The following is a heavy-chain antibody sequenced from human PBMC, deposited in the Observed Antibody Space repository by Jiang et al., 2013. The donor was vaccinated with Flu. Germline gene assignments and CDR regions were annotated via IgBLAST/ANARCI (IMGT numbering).Heavy chain of an antibody. CDR3: ARGTTYYYYGMDV. V-gene: IGHV4-59*01. J-gene: IGHJ6*02. CDR2: IYYSGST. Sequence: GPGLVKPSETLSLTCTVSGGSISGFYWNWIRQPPGKGLEWIGYIYYSGSTNYNPSLKSRVTISVDTSKNQFSLKLNSVTAADTAMYYCARGTTYYYYGMDVWGQGTTVTVSS. D-gene: IGHD2-2*01. CDR1: GGSISGFY.